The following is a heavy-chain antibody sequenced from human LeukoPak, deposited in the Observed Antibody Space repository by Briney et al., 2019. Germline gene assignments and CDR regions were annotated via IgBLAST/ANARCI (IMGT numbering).Heavy chain of an antibody. Sequence: SETQSLTCSVSGYSISSGYYWSWIRQPPGKGLEWIGEINHSGSTNYNPSLKSRVTISVDTSKNQFSLKLSSVTAADTAVYYCARGYGSGSYPYYYYYYYMDVWGKGTTVTVSS. CDR3: ARGYGSGSYPYYYYYYYMDV. CDR2: INHSGST. CDR1: GYSISSGYY. D-gene: IGHD3-10*01. J-gene: IGHJ6*03. V-gene: IGHV4-38-2*02.